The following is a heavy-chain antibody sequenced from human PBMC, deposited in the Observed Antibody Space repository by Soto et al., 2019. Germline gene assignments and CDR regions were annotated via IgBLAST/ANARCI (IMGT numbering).Heavy chain of an antibody. V-gene: IGHV3-30*18. Sequence: PGGSLRLSCTVSGFTFSAFAMYWVRQAPGKGLEWVALISYDGTNEDYAESVRGRFTISRDNSKNTLYLDMNSLSAEDSAVYFCAKGVVREPAYFDYWGQGXLVTVYS. CDR3: AKGVVREPAYFDY. CDR2: ISYDGTNE. CDR1: GFTFSAFA. D-gene: IGHD3-10*01. J-gene: IGHJ4*02.